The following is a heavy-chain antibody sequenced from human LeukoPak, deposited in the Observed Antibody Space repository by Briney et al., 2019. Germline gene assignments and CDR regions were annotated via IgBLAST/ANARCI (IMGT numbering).Heavy chain of an antibody. D-gene: IGHD5-24*01. CDR1: GFTFSSYA. J-gene: IGHJ4*02. CDR3: ARGGDGYTLRY. CDR2: IGSNGDGI. Sequence: PGRSLRLSCAASGFTFSSYAMHWVRQAPGKGLEYVSVIGSNGDGIYYANSVKGRFTISRDNSKNTLYLQMGSLRTEDMAVYYCARGGDGYTLRYWGQGAPVTVSS. V-gene: IGHV3-64*01.